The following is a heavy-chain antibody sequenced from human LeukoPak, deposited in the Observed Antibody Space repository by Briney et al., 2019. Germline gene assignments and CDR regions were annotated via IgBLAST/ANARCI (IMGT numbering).Heavy chain of an antibody. CDR1: GFTFSSYW. CDR2: IKQDGSEK. D-gene: IGHD3-22*01. Sequence: GGSLRLSCAASGFTFSSYWMSWVRQAPGKGLEWVVNIKQDGSEKYYVDSVKGRFTISRDNAKNSLYLQMNSLRAEDTAVYYCAREEPYYYDSSGYLHSWGQGTLVTVSS. V-gene: IGHV3-7*01. CDR3: AREEPYYYDSSGYLHS. J-gene: IGHJ1*01.